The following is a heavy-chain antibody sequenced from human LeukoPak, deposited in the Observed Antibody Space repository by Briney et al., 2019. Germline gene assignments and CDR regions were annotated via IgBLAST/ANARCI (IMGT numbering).Heavy chain of an antibody. CDR2: IYYSGST. J-gene: IGHJ3*02. D-gene: IGHD5-24*01. Sequence: SETLSLTCTVSGGSISSYYWNWIRQPPGKGLEWIGYIYYSGSTNYNPSLKSRVTISVDTSKNQFSLKLSSVTAADTAVYYCAGRLWRRDGYILSAFDIWGQGTMVTVSS. CDR1: GGSISSYY. V-gene: IGHV4-59*01. CDR3: AGRLWRRDGYILSAFDI.